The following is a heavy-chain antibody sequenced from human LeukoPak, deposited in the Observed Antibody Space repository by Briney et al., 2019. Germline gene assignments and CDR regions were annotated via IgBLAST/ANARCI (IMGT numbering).Heavy chain of an antibody. D-gene: IGHD1-26*01. Sequence: PGGSLRLSCAASGFTFSSYTMNWVRQAPGKGLEWVSSITSSSSYIYYADSVKGRFTISRDNAKNTLYLQMNSLKSEDSAAYYCARGPAANSGNYYAGDYWGQGTLVTVSS. V-gene: IGHV3-21*01. CDR3: ARGPAANSGNYYAGDY. J-gene: IGHJ4*02. CDR2: ITSSSSYI. CDR1: GFTFSSYT.